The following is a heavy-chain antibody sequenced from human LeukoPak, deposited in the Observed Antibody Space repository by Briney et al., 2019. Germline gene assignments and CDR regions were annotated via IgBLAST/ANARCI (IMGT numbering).Heavy chain of an antibody. CDR1: AGTFSSYA. V-gene: IGHV1-69*13. J-gene: IGHJ4*02. CDR3: ARDTFYYDSSGYYHY. Sequence: ASVKVSCKASAGTFSSYAISWVRQAPGQGLEWMGGIIPIFGTANYAQKFQGRVTITADESTSTAYMELSSLRSEDTAVYYCARDTFYYDSSGYYHYWGQGTLVTVSS. CDR2: IIPIFGTA. D-gene: IGHD3-22*01.